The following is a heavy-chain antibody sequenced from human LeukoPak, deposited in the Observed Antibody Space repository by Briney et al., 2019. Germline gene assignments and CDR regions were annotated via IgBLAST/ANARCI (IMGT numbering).Heavy chain of an antibody. V-gene: IGHV3-53*01. CDR3: ASQDSSGIDY. Sequence: GGSLRLSCAASGFTVSTNYMSWVRQAPGKGLEWVSVIYSGGREYYADSVKGRFTISRDNSKNTLYLQMNSLRAEDTAVYYCASQDSSGIDYWGQGTLVTVSS. CDR1: GFTVSTNY. CDR2: IYSGGRE. J-gene: IGHJ4*02. D-gene: IGHD3-22*01.